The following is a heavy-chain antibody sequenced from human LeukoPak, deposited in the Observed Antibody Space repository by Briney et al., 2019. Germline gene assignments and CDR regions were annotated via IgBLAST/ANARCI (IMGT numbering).Heavy chain of an antibody. V-gene: IGHV3-30*14. CDR1: GFTFSTYP. D-gene: IGHD3-9*01. CDR2: ISHHGSNE. J-gene: IGHJ4*02. CDR3: ARVHDTAGYYHYFDS. Sequence: GGSLGLSCEASGFTFSTYPMHWVRQAPDKGLEWVAMISHHGSNEYYADSVKGRFTISRDNSKNTLYLQMNNPRVEDTAIYYCARVHDTAGYYHYFDSWGQGTLVTVSS.